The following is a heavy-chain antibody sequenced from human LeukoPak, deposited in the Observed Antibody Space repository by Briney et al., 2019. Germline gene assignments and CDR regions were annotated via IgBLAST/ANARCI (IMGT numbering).Heavy chain of an antibody. CDR3: AKDSSGWYGENY. J-gene: IGHJ4*02. V-gene: IGHV3-23*01. CDR2: ISGSGGST. D-gene: IGHD6-19*01. Sequence: GGSLRLSCAASGVSFSSYAMSWVRQAPGKGLEWVSAISGSGGSTYYADSVKGRFTISRDNSKNTLYLQMNSLRAEDTAVYYCAKDSSGWYGENYWGQGTLVTVSS. CDR1: GVSFSSYA.